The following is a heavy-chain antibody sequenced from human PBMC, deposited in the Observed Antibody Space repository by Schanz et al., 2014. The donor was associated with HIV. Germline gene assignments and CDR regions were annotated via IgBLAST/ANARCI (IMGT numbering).Heavy chain of an antibody. CDR3: AKEATVVTLAFDI. J-gene: IGHJ3*02. CDR2: ISYDGSNK. CDR1: GLSFSTSM. V-gene: IGHV3-30*18. Sequence: VQILESGGGLVQPGGSLRLSCVVSGLSFSTSMMNWVRQVPGKGLEWVAVISYDGSNKYYADSVKGRFTISRDNSKNTLYLQMNSLRAEDTAVYYCAKEATVVTLAFDIWGQGTMVTVSS. D-gene: IGHD4-17*01.